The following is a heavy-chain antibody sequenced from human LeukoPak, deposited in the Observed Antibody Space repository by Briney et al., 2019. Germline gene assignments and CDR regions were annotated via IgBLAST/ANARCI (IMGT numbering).Heavy chain of an antibody. CDR3: ARGYYDSSGYRIDY. CDR2: INPNSGNT. CDR1: GYTFTGYY. J-gene: IGHJ4*02. Sequence: ASVKVSCKASGYTFTGYYMHWVRQAPGQGLEWMGWINPNSGNTGYAQKFQGRVTMTRNTSISTAYMELSSLRSEDTAVYYCARGYYDSSGYRIDYWGQGTLVTVSS. V-gene: IGHV1-8*02. D-gene: IGHD3-22*01.